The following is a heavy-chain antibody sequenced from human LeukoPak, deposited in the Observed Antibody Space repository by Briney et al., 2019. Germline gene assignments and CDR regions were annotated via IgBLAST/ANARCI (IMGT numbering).Heavy chain of an antibody. D-gene: IGHD5-24*01. CDR2: ISYDGNNK. J-gene: IGHJ6*04. Sequence: GRSLRLSCAASGFTFSSYAMHWVRQVPGKGLEWVAVISYDGNNKYYADSVKGRFTISRDNSKNTLYLQMNSLRAEDTAVYYCARGPSRVGYYYGMDVWGKGTTATVSS. CDR1: GFTFSSYA. CDR3: ARGPSRVGYYYGMDV. V-gene: IGHV3-30*04.